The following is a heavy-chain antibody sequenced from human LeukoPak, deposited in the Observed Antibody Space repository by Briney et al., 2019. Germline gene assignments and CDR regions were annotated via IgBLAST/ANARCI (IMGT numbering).Heavy chain of an antibody. Sequence: GASVKVSCKASGYTFTSYDINWVRQAPGQGLEWMGWISAYNGNTNYAQKLQGRVTMTTDTSTSTAYMELRSLRSDDTAVYYCARVITMVRGVIAPVDAFDIWGQGTMVTVSS. CDR2: ISAYNGNT. D-gene: IGHD3-10*01. V-gene: IGHV1-18*01. CDR1: GYTFTSYD. J-gene: IGHJ3*02. CDR3: ARVITMVRGVIAPVDAFDI.